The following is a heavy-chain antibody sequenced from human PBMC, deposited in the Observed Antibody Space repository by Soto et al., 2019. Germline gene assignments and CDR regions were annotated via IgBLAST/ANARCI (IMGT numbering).Heavy chain of an antibody. D-gene: IGHD3-3*02. CDR3: AKDSISYNGIYDAFDV. CDR1: GFTFSNYA. Sequence: VQLLESGGGLVQPGGSLRLSCEASGFTFSNYAMAWVRQTPGEGPEWVSTIGGGDDIFYAESVKGRFIISRDDSRSTMYLKMDNLRVEDTAIYFCAKDSISYNGIYDAFDVWGQGTVFTVSS. J-gene: IGHJ3*01. CDR2: IGGGDDI. V-gene: IGHV3-23*01.